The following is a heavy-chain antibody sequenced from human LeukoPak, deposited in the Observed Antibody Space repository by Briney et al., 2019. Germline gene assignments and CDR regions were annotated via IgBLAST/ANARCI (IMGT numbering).Heavy chain of an antibody. J-gene: IGHJ4*02. CDR2: ISSSGSTI. V-gene: IGHV3-11*04. CDR3: ARDTYYDSSGYLGY. Sequence: GGSLRLSCAASGFTFSDYYMSWIRQAPGKWLEWVSYISSSGSTIYYADSVKGRFTISRNKAKNSLYLQMNSLRAEDTAVYYCARDTYYDSSGYLGYWGQGTLVTVSS. D-gene: IGHD3-22*01. CDR1: GFTFSDYY.